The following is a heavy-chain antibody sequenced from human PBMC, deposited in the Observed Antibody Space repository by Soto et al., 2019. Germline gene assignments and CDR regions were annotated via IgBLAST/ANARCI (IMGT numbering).Heavy chain of an antibody. CDR1: GFTVSSNV. V-gene: IGHV3-53*02. J-gene: IGHJ4*02. Sequence: EVQLVETGGGLIQPGGSLRLSCAASGFTVSSNVMNWVRQAPGKGLEWVSVIYSGGRTYYADSVKGRFTISSDNSKNTLYLQMNRLRAEDTAVYYCVGKCFDFWGPGTLVTFSS. CDR2: IYSGGRT. CDR3: VGKCFDF.